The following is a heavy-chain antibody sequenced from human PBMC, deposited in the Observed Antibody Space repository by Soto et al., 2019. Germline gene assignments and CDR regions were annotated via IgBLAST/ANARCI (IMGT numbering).Heavy chain of an antibody. CDR2: IYYSGST. CDR3: ASVSTSCYRSSKCWFDP. D-gene: IGHD2-2*01. Sequence: SETLSLTCTVSGGSISSGGYYWSWIRQHPGKGLEWIGYIYYSGSTYYNPSLKSRVTISVDTSKNQFSLQWSSLKASDTAMYYCASVSTSCYRSSKCWFDPWGQGTLVTVSS. CDR1: GGSISSGGYY. V-gene: IGHV4-31*03. J-gene: IGHJ5*02.